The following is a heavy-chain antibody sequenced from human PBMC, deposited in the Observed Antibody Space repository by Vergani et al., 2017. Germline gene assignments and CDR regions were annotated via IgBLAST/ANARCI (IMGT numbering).Heavy chain of an antibody. CDR2: IIPIFGTA. J-gene: IGHJ6*03. Sequence: QVQLVQSGAEVKKPGSSVKVPCKASGGTFSSYAISWVRQAPGQGLEWMGGIIPIFGTANYAQKFQGRVTITADESTSTAYMELSSLRSEDTAVYYCASKTSPVRYYYYMDVWGKGTTVTVSS. CDR1: GGTFSSYA. V-gene: IGHV1-69*01. D-gene: IGHD1/OR15-1a*01. CDR3: ASKTSPVRYYYYMDV.